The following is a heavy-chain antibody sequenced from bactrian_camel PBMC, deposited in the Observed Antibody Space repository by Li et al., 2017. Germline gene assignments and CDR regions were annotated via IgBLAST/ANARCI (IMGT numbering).Heavy chain of an antibody. J-gene: IGHJ4*01. V-gene: IGHV3S1*01. Sequence: HVQLVESGGGSVEAGGSLRLSCTASGFICSRVCMGWFRQAPGKGLEWVSAINSRTVDSTVYAESVKGRFTISIDNAKTTLYLQMNNLRADDTAMYYCAIGLFADFGLGRGTQVTVS. CDR2: INSRTVDST. D-gene: IGHD5*01. CDR1: GFICSRVC.